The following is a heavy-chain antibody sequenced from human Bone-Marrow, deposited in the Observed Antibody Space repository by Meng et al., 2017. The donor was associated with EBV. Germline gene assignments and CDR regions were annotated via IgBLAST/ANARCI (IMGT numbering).Heavy chain of an antibody. D-gene: IGHD3-10*01. CDR3: ASESRRGFTPDY. Sequence: QVQVVQSGAEVKKPGSSMRVSCKTSGGTFSIDAVSWVRQAPGQGLEWMGGFIPVSGAPHYARKFQDRVTITADESTSTHYMDLNNLKSEDTAMYYCASESRRGFTPDYWGQGTLVTASS. CDR1: GGTFSIDA. J-gene: IGHJ4*02. CDR2: FIPVSGAP. V-gene: IGHV1-69*01.